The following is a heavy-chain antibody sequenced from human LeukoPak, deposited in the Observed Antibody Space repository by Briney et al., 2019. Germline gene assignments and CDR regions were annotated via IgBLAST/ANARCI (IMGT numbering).Heavy chain of an antibody. D-gene: IGHD3-3*01. CDR3: ARAEGCYDFWSGYWDY. Sequence: SVKVSCKASGGTFSSYAISWVRQAPGQGLEWMGGIIPIFGTANYAQKFQGRVTITADESTGTAYMELSSLRSEDTAVYYCARAEGCYDFWSGYWDYWGQGTLVTVSS. CDR2: IIPIFGTA. V-gene: IGHV1-69*13. CDR1: GGTFSSYA. J-gene: IGHJ4*02.